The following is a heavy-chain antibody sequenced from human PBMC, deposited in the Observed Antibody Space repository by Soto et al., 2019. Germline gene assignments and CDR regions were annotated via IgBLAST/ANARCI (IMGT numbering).Heavy chain of an antibody. J-gene: IGHJ4*02. CDR1: GGTFSSYT. CDR2: IIPILGIA. V-gene: IGHV1-69*08. Sequence: QVQLVQSGAEVNKPGSSGKVSCKASGGTFSSYTISWVRQAPGQGLEWMGRIIPILGIANYAQKFQGRVTITADKSTSTAYMVLSSLRSEDTAVYSCAREGHLFPQFDYCGQGTLVTVAS. CDR3: AREGHLFPQFDY.